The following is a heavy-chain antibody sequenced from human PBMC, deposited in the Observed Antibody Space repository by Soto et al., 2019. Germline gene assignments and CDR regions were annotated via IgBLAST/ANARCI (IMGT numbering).Heavy chain of an antibody. CDR2: IIPIFGTA. D-gene: IGHD5-12*01. CDR1: GGTFSSYA. J-gene: IGHJ4*02. Sequence: QVQLVQSGAEVKKPGSSVKVSCKASGGTFSSYAINWVRQAPGQGLEWMGGIIPIFGTANYAQKFQGRVTITADESTSTAYMELSSLRFEDTDVYYCARGLRDGYNGDYFDYWGQGTLVSVSS. V-gene: IGHV1-69*01. CDR3: ARGLRDGYNGDYFDY.